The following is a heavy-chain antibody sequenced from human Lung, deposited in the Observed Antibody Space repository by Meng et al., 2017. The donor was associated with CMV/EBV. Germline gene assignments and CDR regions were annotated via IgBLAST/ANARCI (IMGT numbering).Heavy chain of an antibody. J-gene: IGHJ4*02. Sequence: SVKVSXKASGDTFDRITLSWVRQAPGQGLEWMGGIIPLYGTPNYAQKFQGRVRIITDESATIAYMDLNSLKSEDTAVYFCATGSPPAGGEQPTRGLDSWGQGXLVTVSS. CDR1: GDTFDRIT. V-gene: IGHV1-69*05. CDR2: IIPLYGTP. D-gene: IGHD3-10*01. CDR3: ATGSPPAGGEQPTRGLDS.